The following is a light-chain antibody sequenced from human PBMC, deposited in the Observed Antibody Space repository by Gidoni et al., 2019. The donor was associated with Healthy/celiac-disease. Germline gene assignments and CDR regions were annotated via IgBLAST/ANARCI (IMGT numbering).Light chain of an antibody. CDR3: QQRSNWPPLFT. CDR1: QSVSSY. V-gene: IGKV3-11*01. CDR2: DAA. J-gene: IGKJ3*01. Sequence: EIVLTQSPATLSLSPEERATLSCRASQSVSSYLAWYQQKPGQAPRLLIYDAANRATGSPARFSGSGSGTDFTLTISSLEPEDFAVYYCQQRSNWPPLFTFGPGTKVDIK.